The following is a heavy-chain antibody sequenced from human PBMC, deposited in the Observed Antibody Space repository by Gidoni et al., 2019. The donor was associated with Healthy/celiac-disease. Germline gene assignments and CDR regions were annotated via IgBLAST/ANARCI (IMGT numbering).Heavy chain of an antibody. Sequence: QLQLQESGPALAKPSETLSLTCPFSGGSIIRSSSYWGWLRQPPGKGLEWIGSIYYSGSTYYNPSLKSRVTISVDTSKNQFSLKLSSVTAADTAVYYCARLYYYDSSGYYRYYFDYWGQGTLVTVSS. CDR2: IYYSGST. V-gene: IGHV4-39*01. CDR3: ARLYYYDSSGYYRYYFDY. CDR1: GGSIIRSSSY. J-gene: IGHJ4*02. D-gene: IGHD3-22*01.